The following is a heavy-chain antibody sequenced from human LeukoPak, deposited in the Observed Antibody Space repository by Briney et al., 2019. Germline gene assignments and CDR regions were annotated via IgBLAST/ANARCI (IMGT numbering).Heavy chain of an antibody. V-gene: IGHV4-59*01. CDR1: GGSICPYY. Sequence: SETLSLTCTVCGGSICPYYWSWIRQPPAKGLGGVGYIYYSGCTNYNPSLKCRVTISLDTSNNQFSLKLNSVTAADTAMYYCARSFSPNYYDLLDYWGQGTLVTVSS. CDR2: IYYSGCT. D-gene: IGHD3-22*01. J-gene: IGHJ4*02. CDR3: ARSFSPNYYDLLDY.